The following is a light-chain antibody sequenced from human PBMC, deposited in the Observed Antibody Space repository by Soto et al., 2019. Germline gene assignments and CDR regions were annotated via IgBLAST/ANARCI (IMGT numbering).Light chain of an antibody. J-gene: IGKJ4*01. V-gene: IGKV1-27*01. Sequence: DIQMTQSPSSLSASVGDRVTITCRASQGISHYLAWYQQKPGKVPRLLIYGASTLQSGVPSRFSGSGSGTDFALTISSRQPEDVATYYCQMYTSAPPRFTFGGGTKVEIK. CDR3: QMYTSAPPRFT. CDR2: GAS. CDR1: QGISHY.